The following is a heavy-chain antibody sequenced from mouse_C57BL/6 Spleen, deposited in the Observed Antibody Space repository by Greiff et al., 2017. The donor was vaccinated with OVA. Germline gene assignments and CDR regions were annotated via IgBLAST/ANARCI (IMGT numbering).Heavy chain of an antibody. CDR1: GFTFSDYG. CDR3: ARGGQLRAMDY. Sequence: EVKLMESGGGLVKPGGSLKLSCAASGFTFSDYGMHWVRQAPEKGLEWVAYISSGSSTIYYADTVKGRFTISRDNAKNTLFLQMTSLRSEDTAMYYCARGGQLRAMDYWGQGTSVTVSS. CDR2: ISSGSSTI. J-gene: IGHJ4*01. D-gene: IGHD3-2*02. V-gene: IGHV5-17*01.